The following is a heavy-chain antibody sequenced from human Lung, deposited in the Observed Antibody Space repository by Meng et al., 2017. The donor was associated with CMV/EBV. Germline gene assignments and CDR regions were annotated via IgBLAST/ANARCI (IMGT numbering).Heavy chain of an antibody. CDR3: ARDNSATRYFDY. V-gene: IGHV3-72*01. CDR2: SRNKASSYTT. D-gene: IGHD2/OR15-2a*01. J-gene: IGHJ4*02. CDR1: GFTFGDHY. Sequence: GESXKISCTASGFTFGDHYMDWVRQAPGKGLEWVARSRNKASSYTTEYAASVRGRFTISRDESGNSLDLQMTSLKTEDTAVYYCARDNSATRYFDYWGQGXLVTVPS.